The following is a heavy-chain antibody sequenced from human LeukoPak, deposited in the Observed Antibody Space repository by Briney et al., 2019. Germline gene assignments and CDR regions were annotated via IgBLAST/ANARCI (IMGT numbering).Heavy chain of an antibody. J-gene: IGHJ4*02. CDR3: ATTINGGNPFDY. V-gene: IGHV1-24*01. Sequence: ASVKVSCKVSGYTLTELSMHWVRQAPGKGLEWMGGFDPEDGETIYPQKFQGRVTMTEDTSTDTAYMELSSLRSEDTAVYYCATTINGGNPFDYWGQGTLVTVSS. CDR1: GYTLTELS. CDR2: FDPEDGET. D-gene: IGHD4-23*01.